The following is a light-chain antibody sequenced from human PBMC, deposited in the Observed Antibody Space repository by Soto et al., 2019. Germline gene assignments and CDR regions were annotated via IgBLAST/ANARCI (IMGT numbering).Light chain of an antibody. J-gene: IGLJ1*01. CDR1: SGDVGGYNL. CDR2: EVT. Sequence: QSALTQPASVSGSPGQSITIPCTGTSGDVGGYNLVSWYQQHTGKAPKLMIYEVTERPSGVSNRFSGSKSGNTASLTISGLEPDDDADYYCCADASNSEVFGTGTKVTVL. CDR3: CADASNSEV. V-gene: IGLV2-23*02.